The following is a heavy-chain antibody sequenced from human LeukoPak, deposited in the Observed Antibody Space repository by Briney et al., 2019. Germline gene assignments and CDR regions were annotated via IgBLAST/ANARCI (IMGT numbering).Heavy chain of an antibody. V-gene: IGHV4-30-2*01. Sequence: PSETLSLTCTVSGGSISSGGYYWSWIRQPPGKGLEWIGYIYHSGSTYYNPSLKSRVTISVDRSKNQFSLKLSSVTAADTAVYYCARADYGSGSYSPGDWGQGTLVTVSS. CDR2: IYHSGST. CDR3: ARADYGSGSYSPGD. D-gene: IGHD3-10*01. CDR1: GGSISSGGYY. J-gene: IGHJ4*02.